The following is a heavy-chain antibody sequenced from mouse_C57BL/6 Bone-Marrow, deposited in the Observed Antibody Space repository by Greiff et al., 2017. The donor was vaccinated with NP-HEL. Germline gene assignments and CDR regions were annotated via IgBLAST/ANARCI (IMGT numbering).Heavy chain of an antibody. Sequence: EVKLMESGGGLVQPGGSLKLSCAASGIDFSRYWMSWVRRAPGKGLEWIGEINPDSSTINYAPSLKDKFIISRDNAKNTLYLQMSKVRSEDTALYYCARPDYYGSSYWYFDGWGTGTTVTVSS. D-gene: IGHD1-1*01. CDR3: ARPDYYGSSYWYFDG. CDR1: GIDFSRYW. CDR2: INPDSSTI. V-gene: IGHV4-1*01. J-gene: IGHJ1*03.